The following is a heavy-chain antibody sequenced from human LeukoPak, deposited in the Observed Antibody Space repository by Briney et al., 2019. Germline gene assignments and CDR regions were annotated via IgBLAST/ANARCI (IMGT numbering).Heavy chain of an antibody. Sequence: PGGSRRLSCAASGFTFSSYAMSWVRQAPGKGLEWVSGISGSGDNTYYADSVKGRFTISRDNSKNTLYVQVNSLGTEDTAAYYCSKGSYYDSSGSFYFDYWGQGTLVTVSS. CDR3: SKGSYYDSSGSFYFDY. D-gene: IGHD3-22*01. CDR2: ISGSGDNT. CDR1: GFTFSSYA. J-gene: IGHJ4*02. V-gene: IGHV3-23*01.